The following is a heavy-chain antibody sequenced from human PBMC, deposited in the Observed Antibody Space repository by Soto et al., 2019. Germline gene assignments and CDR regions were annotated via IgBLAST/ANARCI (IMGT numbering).Heavy chain of an antibody. CDR3: ARDRPHGSGSPIYYYYGMDV. CDR1: GGSISSGGYY. V-gene: IGHV4-31*03. CDR2: IYYSGST. D-gene: IGHD3-10*01. Sequence: QVQLQESGPGLVKPSQTLSLTCTVSGGSISSGGYYWSWIRQHPGKGLEWIGYIYYSGSTYYNPSLKSRVTISVDTSKNQSSLKLSSVTAADTAVYYCARDRPHGSGSPIYYYYGMDVWGQGTTVTVSS. J-gene: IGHJ6*02.